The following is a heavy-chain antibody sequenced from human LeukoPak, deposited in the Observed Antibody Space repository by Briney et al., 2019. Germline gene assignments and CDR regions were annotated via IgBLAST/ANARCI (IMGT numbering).Heavy chain of an antibody. V-gene: IGHV1-69*13. CDR2: IIPIFGTA. CDR1: GGTFSSYA. D-gene: IGHD3-10*01. CDR3: ARDLETMVRGVIFPTYFDY. J-gene: IGHJ4*02. Sequence: GASVKVSCKASGGTFSSYAISWVRQAPGQGLEWMGGIIPIFGTANYAQKFQGRVTITADESTSTAYMELSSLRSEDTAVYYCARDLETMVRGVIFPTYFDYWGQGTLVTVSS.